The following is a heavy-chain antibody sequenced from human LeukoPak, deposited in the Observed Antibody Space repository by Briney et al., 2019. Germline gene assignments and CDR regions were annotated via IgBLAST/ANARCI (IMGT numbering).Heavy chain of an antibody. D-gene: IGHD3-22*01. V-gene: IGHV1-18*01. Sequence: ASVTVSCTASGYTFTSYGISWVRQAPGQGLEWMGWISAYNGNTNYAQKPQGRVTMTTDTSTSTAYMELRSLRSDDTAVYYCARDYYDSSAQINFDYWGQGTLVTVSS. CDR1: GYTFTSYG. CDR3: ARDYYDSSAQINFDY. J-gene: IGHJ4*02. CDR2: ISAYNGNT.